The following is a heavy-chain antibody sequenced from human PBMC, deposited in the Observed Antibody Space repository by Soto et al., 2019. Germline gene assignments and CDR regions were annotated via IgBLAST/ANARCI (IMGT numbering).Heavy chain of an antibody. J-gene: IGHJ4*02. V-gene: IGHV4-31*03. D-gene: IGHD1-7*01. CDR1: GASISRGGYS. CDR3: ASRDPGTSVDY. CDR2: MFYSGTA. Sequence: PSETLSLTCTVSGASISRGGYSWSWIRQHPGKGLEWIGYMFYSGTAHYNPSLQSRVTLSLDTFNNQFSLNVTSMTAADTAVYYCASRDPGTSVDYWGQGTLVTVSS.